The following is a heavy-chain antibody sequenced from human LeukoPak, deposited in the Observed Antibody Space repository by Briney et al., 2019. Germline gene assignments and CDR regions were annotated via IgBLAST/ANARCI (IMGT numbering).Heavy chain of an antibody. V-gene: IGHV3-21*01. D-gene: IGHD2-15*01. CDR3: ARDIVVVVAATLDSFDI. CDR2: ISSSSSYI. CDR1: GFTFSTYS. J-gene: IGHJ3*02. Sequence: GVSLRLSCVASGFTFSTYSMNWVRQAPGKGLEWVSSISSSSSYIYYADSVKGRFTISRDNAKNSLYLQMNSLRAEDTAVYYCARDIVVVVAATLDSFDIWGQGTMVTVSS.